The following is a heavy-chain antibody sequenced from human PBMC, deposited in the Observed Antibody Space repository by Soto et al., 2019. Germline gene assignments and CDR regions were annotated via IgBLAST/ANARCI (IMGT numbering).Heavy chain of an antibody. Sequence: QVKLVESGGGVVQPGRSLRLSCAASGFTFSNHGMHWVRQAPGKGLEWVALIRYDGSNRFYADSVRGRFTISRDISENTVDLKMHSLRAEDTDVYYCASDYSSGRQYRLDYWGQGTLVTVSS. D-gene: IGHD3-22*01. J-gene: IGHJ4*02. CDR2: IRYDGSNR. V-gene: IGHV3-33*01. CDR3: ASDYSSGRQYRLDY. CDR1: GFTFSNHG.